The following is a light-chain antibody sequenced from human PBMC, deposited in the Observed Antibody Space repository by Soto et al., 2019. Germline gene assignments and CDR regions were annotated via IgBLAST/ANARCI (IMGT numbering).Light chain of an antibody. CDR1: QSVSSY. CDR3: QQYGTSPRT. V-gene: IGKV3-20*01. CDR2: DAS. Sequence: VLTQSPGTLSLSPGERATLSCRASQSVSSYLAWYQQKPGQTPRLLIYDASSRATGIPDRFSGSGSGTDFTLTISRLEPADFAVYYCQQYGTSPRTFGQGTKVEI. J-gene: IGKJ1*01.